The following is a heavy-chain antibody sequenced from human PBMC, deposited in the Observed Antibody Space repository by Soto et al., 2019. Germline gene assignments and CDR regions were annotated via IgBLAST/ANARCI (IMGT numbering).Heavy chain of an antibody. CDR3: ARLGDRRGVPADY. D-gene: IGHD2-2*01. V-gene: IGHV4-39*01. J-gene: IGHJ4*02. CDR1: GGSISRSSYY. CDR2: IYYSGST. Sequence: QLQLQESGPGLVKPSETLSLTCTVSGGSISRSSYYWGWIRQPPGKGLEWIGSIYYSGSTYYNPSLKSRVTISVDTSKNQFSLKLSSVTAADTAVYYCARLGDRRGVPADYWGQGTLVTVSS.